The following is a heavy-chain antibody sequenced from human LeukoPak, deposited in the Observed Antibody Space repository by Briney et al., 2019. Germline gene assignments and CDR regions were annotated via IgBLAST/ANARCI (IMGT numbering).Heavy chain of an antibody. J-gene: IGHJ4*02. V-gene: IGHV3-15*07. CDR1: GFTFSSYS. CDR2: IKSKTDGGTI. D-gene: IGHD3-3*01. CDR3: TTDSLRMGVTGLDY. Sequence: PGGSLRLSCAASGFTFSSYSMNWVRQAPGKGLEWVGRIKSKTDGGTIDYAAPVKGRFTISRDDSKKTLYLQMNSLKTEDTAVYYCTTDSLRMGVTGLDYWGQGTLVTVSS.